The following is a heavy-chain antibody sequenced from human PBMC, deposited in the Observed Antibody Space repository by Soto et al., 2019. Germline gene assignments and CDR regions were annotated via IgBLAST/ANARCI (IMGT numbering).Heavy chain of an antibody. D-gene: IGHD3-22*01. J-gene: IGHJ2*01. V-gene: IGHV4-34*01. CDR2: INHSGST. CDR1: GGSFSGYY. CDR3: ARVQEYYDSSGYSYYWYFDL. Sequence: QVQLQQWGAGLLKPSETLSLTCAVYGGSFSGYYWSWIRQPPGTGLEWIGEINHSGSTNYNPSLKSRVTISVDTSKNQFSLKLSSVTAADTAVYYCARVQEYYDSSGYSYYWYFDLWGRGTLVTVSS.